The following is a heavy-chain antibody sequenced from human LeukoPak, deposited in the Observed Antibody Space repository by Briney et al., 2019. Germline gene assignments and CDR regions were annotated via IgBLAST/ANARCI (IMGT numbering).Heavy chain of an antibody. V-gene: IGHV4-34*01. J-gene: IGHJ4*02. D-gene: IGHD3-10*01. Sequence: SETLSLTCAVYGGSFSGYYWSWIRQPPGKGLEWIGEINHSGSTNYNPSLKSRVTTSVDTSKNQFSLKLSSVTAADTAVYYCARRTSPYYYGSGSPLGYWGQGTLVTVSS. CDR3: ARRTSPYYYGSGSPLGY. CDR1: GGSFSGYY. CDR2: INHSGST.